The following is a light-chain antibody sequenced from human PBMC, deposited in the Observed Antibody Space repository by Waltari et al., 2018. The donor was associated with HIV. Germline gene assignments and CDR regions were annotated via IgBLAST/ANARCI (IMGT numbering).Light chain of an antibody. CDR2: SNN. CDR1: RSNVGTNT. Sequence: QSVLTQPPSASGTPGQTVTISCSGSRSNVGTNTVNWYQQLPGTAPKLLIYSNNRRPSGVPDRFSGSKSGTSASLAISGLQSGDEADYYWAAWDDSLNGVVFGGGTKLTGL. CDR3: AAWDDSLNGVV. J-gene: IGLJ2*01. V-gene: IGLV1-44*01.